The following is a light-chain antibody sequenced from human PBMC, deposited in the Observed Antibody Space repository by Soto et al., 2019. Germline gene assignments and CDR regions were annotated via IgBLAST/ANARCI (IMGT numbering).Light chain of an antibody. CDR2: GAS. Sequence: EIVMTQSPATLSVSPGERATLSCRASQSVSSYLAWYQQKPGQAPRLLIYGASTRATGIPARFSGSGSGTESIPTISSLQSEDAAVYYCQQYSNWPAWTFGQGTKVEIK. CDR3: QQYSNWPAWT. J-gene: IGKJ1*01. V-gene: IGKV3-15*01. CDR1: QSVSSY.